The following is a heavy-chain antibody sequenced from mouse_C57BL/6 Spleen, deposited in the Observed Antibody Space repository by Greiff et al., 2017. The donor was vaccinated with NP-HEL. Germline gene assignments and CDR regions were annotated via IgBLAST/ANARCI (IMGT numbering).Heavy chain of an antibody. D-gene: IGHD2-10*02. J-gene: IGHJ2*01. CDR3: ARTGYGNYFDY. CDR1: GYTFTSYW. Sequence: QVQLQQPGAELVRPGFSVKLSCKASGYTFTSYWMDWVKQRPGQGLEWIGNIYPSDSETHYNQKFKDKATLTVDKSSSTAYMQLSSLTSEDSAVYYCARTGYGNYFDYWGQGTTLTVSS. CDR2: IYPSDSET. V-gene: IGHV1-61*01.